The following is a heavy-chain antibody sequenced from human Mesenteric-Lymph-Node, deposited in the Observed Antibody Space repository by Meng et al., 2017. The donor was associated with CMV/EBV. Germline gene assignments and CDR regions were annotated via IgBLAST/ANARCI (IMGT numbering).Heavy chain of an antibody. Sequence: GESLKISCAASGFTFSDYYMTWIRQAPGKGLEWISYISYDGSSIYYADSVKGRFTISRDNARNSLYLQMNSLRAEDTAVYYCARAYGGNSDYWGQGTLVTVSS. CDR2: ISYDGSSI. D-gene: IGHD4-23*01. V-gene: IGHV3-11*01. CDR1: GFTFSDYY. CDR3: ARAYGGNSDY. J-gene: IGHJ4*02.